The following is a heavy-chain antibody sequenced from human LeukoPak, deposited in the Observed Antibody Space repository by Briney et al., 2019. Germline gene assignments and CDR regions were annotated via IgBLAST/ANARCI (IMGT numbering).Heavy chain of an antibody. Sequence: GASVKVSCKASGYTFTGYYMHWVRQAPGQGLEWMGWINPNSGGTNYAQKFQGRVTMTRDTSISTAYMELSRLRSDDTAAYYCATLGNYYDSSGYTRYDAFDIWGQGTMVTVSS. V-gene: IGHV1-2*02. CDR1: GYTFTGYY. J-gene: IGHJ3*02. CDR2: INPNSGGT. D-gene: IGHD3-22*01. CDR3: ATLGNYYDSSGYTRYDAFDI.